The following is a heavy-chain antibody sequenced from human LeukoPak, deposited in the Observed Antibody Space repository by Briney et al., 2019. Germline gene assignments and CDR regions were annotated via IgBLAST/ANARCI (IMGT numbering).Heavy chain of an antibody. D-gene: IGHD2-21*02. CDR2: MNPNSGNT. J-gene: IGHJ4*02. Sequence: ASVKVSCKAFGYTFTSYDINWVRQATGQGLEWMGWMNPNSGNTGYAQKFQGRVTMTRNTSISTAYMELSSLRSEDTAVYYCARSHNYCGGDCYSYYFDYWGQGTLVTVSS. CDR1: GYTFTSYD. CDR3: ARSHNYCGGDCYSYYFDY. V-gene: IGHV1-8*01.